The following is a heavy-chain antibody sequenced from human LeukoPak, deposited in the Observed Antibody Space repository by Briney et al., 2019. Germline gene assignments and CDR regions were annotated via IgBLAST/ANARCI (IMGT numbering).Heavy chain of an antibody. CDR1: GYTFTSYG. V-gene: IGHV1-18*01. Sequence: ASVKVSCKASGYTFTSYGISWVRQAPGQGLEWMGWISAYNGNTNYAQKLRGRVTMTTDTSTSTAYMELRSLRSDDTAVYYCARVRSDCSGGSCPPLGYYYYGMDVWGQGTTVTVSS. J-gene: IGHJ6*02. D-gene: IGHD2-15*01. CDR2: ISAYNGNT. CDR3: ARVRSDCSGGSCPPLGYYYYGMDV.